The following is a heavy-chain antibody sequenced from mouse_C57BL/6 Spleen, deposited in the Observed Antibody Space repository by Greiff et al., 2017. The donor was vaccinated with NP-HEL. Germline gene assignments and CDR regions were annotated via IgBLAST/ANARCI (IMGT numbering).Heavy chain of an antibody. CDR2: IDPEDGET. V-gene: IGHV14-2*01. D-gene: IGHD2-4*01. J-gene: IGHJ3*01. CDR1: GFNIKDYY. CDR3: ASIYYDCDGTPFAY. Sequence: VQLQQSGAELVKPGASVKLSCTASGFNIKDYYMHWVKQRTEQGLEWIGRIDPEDGETKYAPKFKGKATITADTSSNTAYLQLSSLTSEDTAVYYWASIYYDCDGTPFAYWGQGTLVTVSA.